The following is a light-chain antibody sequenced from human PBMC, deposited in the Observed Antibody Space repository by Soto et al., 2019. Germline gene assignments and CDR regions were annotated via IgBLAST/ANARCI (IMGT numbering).Light chain of an antibody. CDR3: QQYANVPRS. V-gene: IGKV3-20*01. Sequence: EIVLTQSPGTLSLSPGERATLFCKASQSVKNNYFAWYQHKPGQAPRLLIYSASSRATGIPDRFRGSGSGTDFTLTISRLEPEDFAIYYCQQYANVPRSFGQGTKVEIK. CDR1: QSVKNNY. CDR2: SAS. J-gene: IGKJ1*01.